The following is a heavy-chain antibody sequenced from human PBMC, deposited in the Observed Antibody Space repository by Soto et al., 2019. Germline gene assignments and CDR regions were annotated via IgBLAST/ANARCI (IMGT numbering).Heavy chain of an antibody. CDR3: ARARADSAASSLGRRLDV. CDR1: GDSVTFDHSY. D-gene: IGHD2-2*01. CDR2: IFFTGAT. V-gene: IGHV4-61*01. J-gene: IGHJ6*02. Sequence: QVQLQESGPGLVKPSETLSLICIVSGDSVTFDHSYWSWIRQPPGKGLEWIGHIFFTGATTSSPSLKRRVTMSIDSSKTQFSLNLTSVTAADSATYYCARARADSAASSLGRRLDVWGQGTTVTVSS.